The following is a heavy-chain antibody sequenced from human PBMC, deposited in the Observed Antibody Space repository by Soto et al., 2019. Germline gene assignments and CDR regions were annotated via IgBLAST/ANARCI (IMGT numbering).Heavy chain of an antibody. CDR3: AKGPAIVLVPAAMNYYYGMDV. J-gene: IGHJ6*02. V-gene: IGHV3-30*18. D-gene: IGHD2-2*01. Sequence: QVQLVESGGGVVQPGRSLRLSCAASGVTFSSYGMHLVRQAPGKGLEWVAVISYDGSNKYYADSVKSRFTISRDNPKNTLYLQMNSLIADDTAVYYCAKGPAIVLVPAAMNYYYGMDVWGQGTTVTVSS. CDR2: ISYDGSNK. CDR1: GVTFSSYG.